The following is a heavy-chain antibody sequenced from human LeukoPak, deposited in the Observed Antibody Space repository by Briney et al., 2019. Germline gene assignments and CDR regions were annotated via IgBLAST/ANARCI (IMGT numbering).Heavy chain of an antibody. V-gene: IGHV1-2*02. CDR1: GYTFTGYY. J-gene: IGHJ4*02. CDR3: AKYYDSSGYYYFDY. CDR2: INPNSGGT. D-gene: IGHD3-22*01. Sequence: ASVKVSCKASGYTFTGYYMHWVRQAPGQGLEWMGWINPNSGGTNYAQKFQGRVTMTTDTSTSTAYMELGSLRSDDTAVYYCAKYYDSSGYYYFDYWGQGTLVTVSS.